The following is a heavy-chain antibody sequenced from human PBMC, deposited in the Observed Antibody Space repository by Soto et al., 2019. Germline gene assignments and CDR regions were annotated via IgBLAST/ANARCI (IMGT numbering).Heavy chain of an antibody. CDR1: GGSISSSSYY. J-gene: IGHJ6*03. V-gene: IGHV4-39*07. CDR2: FYYSGST. Sequence: SETLSLTCTVSGGSISSSSYYWGWIRQPPGKGLEWIGSFYYSGSTYYNSSLRNRVNLSVDTSKKQLSLKLSSVTAADNAVYYCARDSHRSHPVHYMDVWGEGTTVTVSS. CDR3: ARDSHRSHPVHYMDV. D-gene: IGHD2-15*01.